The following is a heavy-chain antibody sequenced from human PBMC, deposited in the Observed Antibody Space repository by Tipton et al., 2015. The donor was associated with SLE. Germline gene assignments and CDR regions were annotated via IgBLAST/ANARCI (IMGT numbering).Heavy chain of an antibody. CDR3: ASYGAKSFDY. V-gene: IGHV4-30-2*01. CDR1: GGSISSGGYS. J-gene: IGHJ4*02. Sequence: TLSLTCAVSGGSISSGGYSWSWIRQPPGKGLEWIGYIYHSGSTNYNPSLKSRVTISVDTSKNQFSLKLSSVAAADTAVYYCASYGAKSFDYWGQGTLVTVSS. CDR2: IYHSGST. D-gene: IGHD4/OR15-4a*01.